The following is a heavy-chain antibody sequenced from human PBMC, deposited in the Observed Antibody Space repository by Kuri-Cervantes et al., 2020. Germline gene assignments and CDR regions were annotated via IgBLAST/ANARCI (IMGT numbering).Heavy chain of an antibody. CDR1: GGTFSSYA. J-gene: IGHJ6*02. CDR2: IIPIFGTA. Sequence: SVKVSCKASGGTFSSYAISWVRQAPGQGLEWMGGIIPIFGTASYAQKFQGRVTITADESTSTAYMELSSLRSEDTAVYYCAREIAVAGIGYYYYGMDVWGQGTTVTVSS. V-gene: IGHV1-69*13. CDR3: AREIAVAGIGYYYYGMDV. D-gene: IGHD6-19*01.